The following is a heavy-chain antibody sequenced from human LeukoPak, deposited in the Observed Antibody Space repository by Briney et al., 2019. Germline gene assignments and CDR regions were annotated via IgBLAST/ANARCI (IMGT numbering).Heavy chain of an antibody. Sequence: GGSLRLSCAPSRFTFSSYSVRWVRQAQGEGLEWVSTIVSGSDSGYFADYAKGRFTISRDNSRNTLDLQNISTRADDTALYYCATTLRSLDSPLDYWGQGTLVTVSS. V-gene: IGHV3-23*01. D-gene: IGHD3-3*01. CDR1: RFTFSSYS. J-gene: IGHJ4*02. CDR3: ATTLRSLDSPLDY. CDR2: IVSGSDSG.